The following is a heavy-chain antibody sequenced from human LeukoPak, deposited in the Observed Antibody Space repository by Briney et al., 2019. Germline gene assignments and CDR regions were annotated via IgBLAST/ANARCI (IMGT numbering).Heavy chain of an antibody. V-gene: IGHV1-8*01. D-gene: IGHD2-15*01. J-gene: IGHJ5*02. CDR3: ARGRVYCSGGSCYNWFDP. CDR1: GYTFTSYD. Sequence: ASVKVSCKASGYTFTSYDINWVRQATGQGLEWMGWMNPNGGNTGYAQKFQGRVTMTRNTSISTAYMELSSLRSEDTAVYCCARGRVYCSGGSCYNWFDPWGQGTLVTVSS. CDR2: MNPNGGNT.